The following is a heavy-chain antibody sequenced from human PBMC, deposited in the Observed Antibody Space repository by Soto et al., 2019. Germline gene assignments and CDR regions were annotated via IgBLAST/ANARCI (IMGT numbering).Heavy chain of an antibody. J-gene: IGHJ6*02. CDR1: GFSFDDYA. CDR3: AKSTGVTANGMGV. CDR2: ISWNSGTI. V-gene: IGHV3-9*01. Sequence: EVQVVESGGGLVQPGRSLRLSCAASGFSFDDYAMHWVRQAPGKGLEWVSGISWNSGTIGYADSVKGRFTISRDNAKNSLYLQMNSLRAEDTALYYFAKSTGVTANGMGVWGQGTTVTVSS. D-gene: IGHD2-21*02.